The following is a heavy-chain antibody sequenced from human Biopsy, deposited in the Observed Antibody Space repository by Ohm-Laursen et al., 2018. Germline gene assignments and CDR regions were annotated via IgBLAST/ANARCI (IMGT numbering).Heavy chain of an antibody. D-gene: IGHD3-9*01. Sequence: SVKVSCKAPGGTFSNYGVNWVRQAPGQGLEWLGGNIPILGTGNYAQRFQDRVTVAADASTSTATMELRSLRSDDTAVYYCATKLTGYFHHWGQGTLVIVSS. V-gene: IGHV1-69*13. CDR1: GGTFSNYG. J-gene: IGHJ1*01. CDR3: ATKLTGYFHH. CDR2: NIPILGTG.